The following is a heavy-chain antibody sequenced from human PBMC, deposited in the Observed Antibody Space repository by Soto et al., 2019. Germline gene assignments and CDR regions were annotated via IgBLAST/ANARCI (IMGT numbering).Heavy chain of an antibody. J-gene: IGHJ6*02. CDR1: GGSISSYY. CDR3: ARDLGPLYCSSTSCYYYYGMDV. Sequence: SETLSLTCTVSGGSISSYYWSWIRQPAGKGLEWIGRIYTSGSTNYNPSLKSRVTMSVDTSKNQFSLRLSSVTVADTAVYYRARDLGPLYCSSTSCYYYYGMDVWGQGTTVTVSS. CDR2: IYTSGST. V-gene: IGHV4-4*07. D-gene: IGHD2-2*01.